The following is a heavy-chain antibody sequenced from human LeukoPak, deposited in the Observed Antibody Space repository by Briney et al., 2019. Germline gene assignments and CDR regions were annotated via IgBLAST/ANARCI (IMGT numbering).Heavy chain of an antibody. CDR1: GFTFSSYA. CDR2: ISYDGSNK. V-gene: IGHV3-30*04. CDR3: ASASSRFGEFYFDY. D-gene: IGHD3-10*01. J-gene: IGHJ4*02. Sequence: PGGSLRLSCAASGFTFSSYAMHWVRQAPGKGLEWVAVISYDGSNKYYADSVKGRFTISRDNSKNTLYLQMNSLRAEDTAVYYCASASSRFGEFYFDYWGQRTLVTVSS.